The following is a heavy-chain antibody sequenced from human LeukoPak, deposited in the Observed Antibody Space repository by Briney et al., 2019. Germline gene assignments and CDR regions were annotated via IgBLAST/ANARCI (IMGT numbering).Heavy chain of an antibody. CDR1: VYIFTGYY. D-gene: IGHD3-10*01. CDR3: ATSLELVWFGDESRRDY. V-gene: IGHV1-2*02. J-gene: IGHJ4*02. Sequence: ASVKVTCKASVYIFTGYYMHWVRQAPAQGLEWMGWINPNSGGTNYAQKFQGRVTMTRDTSISTAYMELSRLRSDDAAVYYCATSLELVWFGDESRRDYWGQGTLVTVSS. CDR2: INPNSGGT.